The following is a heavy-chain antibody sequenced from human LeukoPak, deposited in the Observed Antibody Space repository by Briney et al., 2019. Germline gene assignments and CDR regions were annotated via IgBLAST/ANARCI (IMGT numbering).Heavy chain of an antibody. J-gene: IGHJ4*02. CDR1: GYTFTSYG. Sequence: PTASVKVSCKASGYTFTSYGISWVRQAPGQGLEWMGWISAYNGNTNYAQKLQGRVTTTTDTSTSTAYMELRSLRSDDTAVYYCARHDYYDSSGPFDYWGQGTLVTVSS. V-gene: IGHV1-18*01. CDR2: ISAYNGNT. CDR3: ARHDYYDSSGPFDY. D-gene: IGHD3-22*01.